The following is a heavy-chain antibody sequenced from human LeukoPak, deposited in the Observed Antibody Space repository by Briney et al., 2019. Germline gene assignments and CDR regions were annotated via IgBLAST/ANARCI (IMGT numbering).Heavy chain of an antibody. V-gene: IGHV4-59*02. D-gene: IGHD2-2*02. CDR1: GGSVSSYY. CDR2: IYYSGST. J-gene: IGHJ4*02. Sequence: SETLSLTCTVSGGSVSSYYWSWIRQPPGKGLEWIGYIYYSGSTNYNPSLKSRVTISVDTSKNQFSLKLSSVTAADTAVYYCAREGYTAYFDYWGQGTLVTVSS. CDR3: AREGYTAYFDY.